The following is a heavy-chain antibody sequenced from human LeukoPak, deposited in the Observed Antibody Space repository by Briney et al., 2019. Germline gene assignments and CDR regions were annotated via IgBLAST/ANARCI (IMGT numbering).Heavy chain of an antibody. V-gene: IGHV4-31*03. CDR2: IYYSGST. CDR3: ARVNASPLNWFHP. CDR1: GGSISSGGYY. J-gene: IGHJ5*02. Sequence: PSETLSLTCTVSGGSISSGGYYWSWIRQHPGKGLEWIGYIYYSGSTYYNPSLKSRVTISVDTSKNQFSLKLSSVTAADTAVYHCARVNASPLNWFHPWGQGTLVTVSS. D-gene: IGHD1-1*01.